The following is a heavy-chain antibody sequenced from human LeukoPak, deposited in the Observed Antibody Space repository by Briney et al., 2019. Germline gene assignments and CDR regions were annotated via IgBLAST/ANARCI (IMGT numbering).Heavy chain of an antibody. J-gene: IGHJ4*02. V-gene: IGHV4-59*08. CDR2: IYYSGST. Sequence: SETLSLTCTVSGGSISSYYWSWIRQPPGKGLEWIGYIYYSGSTNYNPSLKSRVTISVDTSKNQFSLKLSSVTAADTAVYYCARLGYPGGGFDYWGQGTLVTVSS. CDR1: GGSISSYY. CDR3: ARLGYPGGGFDY. D-gene: IGHD2-15*01.